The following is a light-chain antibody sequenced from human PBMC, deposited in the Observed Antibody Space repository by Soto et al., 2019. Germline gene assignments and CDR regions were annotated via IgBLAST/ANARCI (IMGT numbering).Light chain of an antibody. Sequence: QSVLTQPPSASGTPGQRVTISCSGSSSNIGSNYVYWHQQFPGSAPKLLIYRNDQRPSGVPDRFSGSKSGTSASLAISGPRSEDEADYYCAAWDDSLSAVVFGGGTQLTVL. CDR1: SSNIGSNY. CDR2: RND. CDR3: AAWDDSLSAVV. V-gene: IGLV1-47*01. J-gene: IGLJ2*01.